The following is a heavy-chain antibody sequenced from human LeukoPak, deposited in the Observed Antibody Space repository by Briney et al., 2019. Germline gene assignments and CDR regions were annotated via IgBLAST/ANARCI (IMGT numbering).Heavy chain of an antibody. Sequence: ASVKVSCKVSGYTLTELSMHWVRQAPGKGLEWMGGFDPEDGETIYAQKFRGRVTMTEDTSTDTAYMELSSLRSEDTAVYYCATQLYYYDSSGYYDWDYWGQGTLVTVSS. CDR3: ATQLYYYDSSGYYDWDY. V-gene: IGHV1-24*01. D-gene: IGHD3-22*01. J-gene: IGHJ4*02. CDR2: FDPEDGET. CDR1: GYTLTELS.